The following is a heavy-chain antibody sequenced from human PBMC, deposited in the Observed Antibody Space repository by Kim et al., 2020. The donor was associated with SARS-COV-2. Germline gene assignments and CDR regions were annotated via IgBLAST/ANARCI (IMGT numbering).Heavy chain of an antibody. CDR2: ISYDGGNK. Sequence: GRSLRLSCAASGFTFSSYGMHWVRQAPGKGPEWVSFISYDGGNKYYVDSVKGRFTISRDNSKNTLYLQMNSLRAEDTAVYYCAKREEPTWFNSGCPIDYWGQGTLVTVSS. CDR3: AKREEPTWFNSGCPIDY. D-gene: IGHD3-10*01. J-gene: IGHJ4*02. CDR1: GFTFSSYG. V-gene: IGHV3-30*18.